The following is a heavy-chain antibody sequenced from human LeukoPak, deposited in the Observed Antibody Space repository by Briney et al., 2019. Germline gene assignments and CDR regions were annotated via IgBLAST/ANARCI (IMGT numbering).Heavy chain of an antibody. CDR2: ISWDGGST. CDR3: AKDHIGWNPDHVDY. V-gene: IGHV3-43D*03. Sequence: GGSLRLSCAGSGFIFDDYAMHWVRQVPGKGLEWVSFISWDGGSTNYADSVKGRFTISRDNSKNSLYLQMNSLRTEDTAWYYCAKDHIGWNPDHVDYWGQGILVTVSS. CDR1: GFIFDDYA. J-gene: IGHJ4*02. D-gene: IGHD1-1*01.